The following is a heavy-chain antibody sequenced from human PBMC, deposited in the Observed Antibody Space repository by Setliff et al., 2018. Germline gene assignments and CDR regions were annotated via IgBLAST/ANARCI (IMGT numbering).Heavy chain of an antibody. Sequence: SCKASGYTFIDYGMSWVRQAPGQGLEWMGYIKEDGSEKYYVDSVKGRFTISRDNAKNSLYLQMNSLRAEDTAVYYCARRHIGVIIGYYFDYWGQGTPVTVSS. CDR1: GYTFIDYG. CDR3: ARRHIGVIIGYYFDY. J-gene: IGHJ4*02. CDR2: IKEDGSEK. D-gene: IGHD3-3*01. V-gene: IGHV3-7*05.